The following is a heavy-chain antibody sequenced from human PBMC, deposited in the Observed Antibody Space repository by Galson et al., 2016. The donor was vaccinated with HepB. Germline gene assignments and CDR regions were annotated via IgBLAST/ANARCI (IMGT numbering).Heavy chain of an antibody. CDR2: IFYSGNT. Sequence: LSLTCSVSGGSIRNYCWSWVRQTPGKGLEWIGYIFYSGNTNYNPSLESRVTISVDTSKNQFSLHLKSVTAADTAVYYCARDFLMTTILRRPKNHYSGLDVWGQGASVIVS. CDR3: ARDFLMTTILRRPKNHYSGLDV. D-gene: IGHD5-24*01. V-gene: IGHV4-59*01. J-gene: IGHJ6*02. CDR1: GGSIRNYC.